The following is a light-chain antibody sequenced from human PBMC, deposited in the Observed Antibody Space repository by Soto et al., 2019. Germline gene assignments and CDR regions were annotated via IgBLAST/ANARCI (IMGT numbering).Light chain of an antibody. Sequence: EIVLTQSPGTLSLSPGERATLSCRASQSVSSSYLAWYQQKPGQAPRLLIYGASSRATGIPDRFSGSGSGTDFTLTISRRGTEDFAVYYCQQYGSSPPWTCGQGTKVEIK. CDR1: QSVSSSY. CDR2: GAS. CDR3: QQYGSSPPWT. V-gene: IGKV3-20*01. J-gene: IGKJ1*01.